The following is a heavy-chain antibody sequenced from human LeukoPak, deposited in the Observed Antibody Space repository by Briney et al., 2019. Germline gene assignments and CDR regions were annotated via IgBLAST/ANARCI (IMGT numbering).Heavy chain of an antibody. CDR3: ARGADSSGYYSIFYFDY. CDR1: GGSISSYY. CDR2: YYSGST. Sequence: PSETLSLTCTVSGGSISSYYWSWIRLPPGKGLEWIGYYYSGSTNYNPSLKSRVTISVDTSKNQFSLKLSSVTAADTAVYYCARGADSSGYYSIFYFDYWGQGTLVTVSS. D-gene: IGHD3-22*01. V-gene: IGHV4-59*01. J-gene: IGHJ4*02.